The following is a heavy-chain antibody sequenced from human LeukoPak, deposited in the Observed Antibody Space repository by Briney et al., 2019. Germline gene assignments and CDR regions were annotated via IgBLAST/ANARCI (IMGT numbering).Heavy chain of an antibody. J-gene: IGHJ6*03. CDR2: INPNSGGT. CDR3: ARDLVYYDFWSGYYTHNYMDV. D-gene: IGHD3-3*01. V-gene: IGHV1-2*02. CDR1: GYTFTGYY. Sequence: ASVKVSCKASGYTFTGYYMHWVRQAPGQGLEWMGWINPNSGGTNYAQKFQGRVTMTRDTSISTAYMELSRLRSDDTAVYYCARDLVYYDFWSGYYTHNYMDVWGKGTTVTVSS.